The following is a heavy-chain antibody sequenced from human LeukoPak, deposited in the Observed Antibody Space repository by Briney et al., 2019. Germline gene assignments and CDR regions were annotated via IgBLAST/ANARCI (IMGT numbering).Heavy chain of an antibody. J-gene: IGHJ4*02. CDR3: AREGSRDFWSGPVYYFDY. V-gene: IGHV4-59*01. CDR1: GGSISSYY. CDR2: IYYSGST. Sequence: SETLSLTCSVSGGSISSYYWSWIRQPPGRGLEWIGYIYYSGSTKYNPSLKSRVTISVDTSKNEFSLKLSSVTAADTAVYYCAREGSRDFWSGPVYYFDYWGQGTLVTVSS. D-gene: IGHD3-3*01.